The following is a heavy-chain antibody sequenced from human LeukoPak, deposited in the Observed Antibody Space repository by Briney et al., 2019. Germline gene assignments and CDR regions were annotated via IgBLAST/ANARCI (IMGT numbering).Heavy chain of an antibody. CDR1: GYSFTDYY. CDR3: ARADFIDAGPYLIGP. D-gene: IGHD3-3*01. J-gene: IGHJ5*02. V-gene: IGHV1-2*02. CDR2: INTKSGRT. Sequence: ASVKVSCKTSGYSFTDYYIHWVRQAPGQGLGWMGWINTKSGRTSSARKFQGRVTMTRDPSITTVYMDMAWLTSDDTAIYFCARADFIDAGPYLIGPWGQGTLVTVSS.